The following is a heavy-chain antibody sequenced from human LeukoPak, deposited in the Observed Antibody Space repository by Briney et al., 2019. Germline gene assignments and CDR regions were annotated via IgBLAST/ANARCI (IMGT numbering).Heavy chain of an antibody. V-gene: IGHV3-15*01. CDR1: GFTFSNAW. CDR3: TTLGIAAAGSFDY. CDR2: IKSKTDGGTT. J-gene: IGHJ4*02. Sequence: GGSLRLSCAASGFTFSNAWMSWVRQASGKGLEWVGRIKSKTDGGTTDYAAPVKGRFTISRDDSKNTLYLQMNSLKTEDTAVYYCTTLGIAAAGSFDYWGQGTLVTVSS. D-gene: IGHD6-13*01.